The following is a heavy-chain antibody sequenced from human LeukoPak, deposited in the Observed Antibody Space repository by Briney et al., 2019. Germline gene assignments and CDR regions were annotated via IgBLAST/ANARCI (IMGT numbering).Heavy chain of an antibody. Sequence: GGSLRLSCAASGFTFSSYSMNWVRQAPGKGLECVSSISSSSSYIYYADSVKGRFTISRDNAKNSLYLQMNSLRAEDTAVYYCAKDMRFDWTPYYFDYWGQGTLVTVSS. V-gene: IGHV3-21*01. J-gene: IGHJ4*02. CDR2: ISSSSSYI. CDR1: GFTFSSYS. D-gene: IGHD3-9*01. CDR3: AKDMRFDWTPYYFDY.